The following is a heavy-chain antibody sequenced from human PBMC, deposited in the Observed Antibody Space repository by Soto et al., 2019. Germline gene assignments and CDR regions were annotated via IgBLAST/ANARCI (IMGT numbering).Heavy chain of an antibody. J-gene: IGHJ3*02. V-gene: IGHV1-18*01. CDR2: ISPYNGYT. Sequence: QVQLVQSGVEVKKPGTSAKVSCKASGYTFRRYGINWVRQAPGQGLEWMGWISPYNGYTSSAQTLQGRLTMTTDISTSSAYMEPSTLRSDDTAVYYSARDAFPLSGHSLALDIWGQGTMVTVSS. CDR3: ARDAFPLSGHSLALDI. D-gene: IGHD2-15*01. CDR1: GYTFRRYG.